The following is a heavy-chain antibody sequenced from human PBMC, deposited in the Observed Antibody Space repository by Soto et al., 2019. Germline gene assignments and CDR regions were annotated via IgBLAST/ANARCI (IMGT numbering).Heavy chain of an antibody. CDR1: GFTFSSYW. CDR3: TRDIGGKGAY. V-gene: IGHV3-74*01. Sequence: EVQLVESGGGLVQPGGSLRLSCAASGFTFSSYWMHWVRQVPGKGLLWVSRIDEYGSTINYADSVKGRFTISRDNARNTLYLEMNSRRAEDTALYYCTRDIGGKGAYWGPGTLGTVSS. CDR2: IDEYGSTI. D-gene: IGHD3-10*01. J-gene: IGHJ4*02.